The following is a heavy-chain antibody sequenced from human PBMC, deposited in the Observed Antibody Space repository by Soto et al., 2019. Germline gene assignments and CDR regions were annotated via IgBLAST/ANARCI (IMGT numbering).Heavy chain of an antibody. CDR1: GGSISSGGYS. CDR2: IYHSGST. Sequence: QLQLQESGSGLVKPSQTLSLTCAVSGGSISSGGYSWSWIRQPPGKGLEWIGYIYHSGSTYYNPSIKSRVTISVDRSKNQFSLKMSSVTAADTAVYYCARWAVVSPFDYWGQGTLVTVSS. D-gene: IGHD2-15*01. V-gene: IGHV4-30-2*01. CDR3: ARWAVVSPFDY. J-gene: IGHJ4*02.